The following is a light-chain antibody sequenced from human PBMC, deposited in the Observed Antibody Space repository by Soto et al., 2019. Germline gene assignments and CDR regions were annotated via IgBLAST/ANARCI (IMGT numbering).Light chain of an antibody. Sequence: EIVLTESPGTLSLSPGARATLSCRASQTVSSSFLAWYQQTPGQAPRVXSYAASSRATGIPDRFSGSGSGTDFTLTISRLEPEDFEVYYCQQYGNSPQTFGQGTKVDIK. CDR1: QTVSSSF. CDR3: QQYGNSPQT. V-gene: IGKV3-20*01. J-gene: IGKJ1*01. CDR2: AAS.